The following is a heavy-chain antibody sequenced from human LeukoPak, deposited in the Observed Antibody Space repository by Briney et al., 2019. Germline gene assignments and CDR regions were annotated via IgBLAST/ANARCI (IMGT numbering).Heavy chain of an antibody. V-gene: IGHV1-69*05. J-gene: IGHJ5*02. CDR1: GGTFSSYA. CDR2: IIPIFGTA. Sequence: ASVKVSCKASGGTFSSYAISWVRQAPGQGLEWMGGIIPIFGTANYAQKFQGRVTITTDESTSTAYMELSSLRSEDTAVYYCARGRVLRYFEGLPWHWFDPWGQGTLVTVSS. CDR3: ARGRVLRYFEGLPWHWFDP. D-gene: IGHD3-9*01.